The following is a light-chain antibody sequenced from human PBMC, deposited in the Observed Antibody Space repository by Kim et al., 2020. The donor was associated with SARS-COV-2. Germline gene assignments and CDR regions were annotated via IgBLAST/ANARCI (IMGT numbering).Light chain of an antibody. J-gene: IGKJ5*01. V-gene: IGKV1-39*01. Sequence: ASVGDRVTITCRASQSISTYLNWYQFQPGKAPRVLISGASDLQTGVPSRFSGSRTGTHFTLTITSLQPEDSALYFCQQSYSALITFGQGTRLEIK. CDR3: QQSYSALIT. CDR2: GAS. CDR1: QSISTY.